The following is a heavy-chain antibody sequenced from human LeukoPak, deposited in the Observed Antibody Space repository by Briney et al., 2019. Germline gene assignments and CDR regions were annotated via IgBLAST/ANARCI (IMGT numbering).Heavy chain of an antibody. J-gene: IGHJ4*02. Sequence: ASVKVSCKTSGYTFTSYGFSWVRQAPGQGLEWMGWISAYNGNTRYAQNLQGRVTMTTDTSTSTAYMELRSLRSDDTAVFYCARTSGFDYVDYWGQGTLVTVSS. D-gene: IGHD5-12*01. CDR3: ARTSGFDYVDY. CDR1: GYTFTSYG. V-gene: IGHV1-18*01. CDR2: ISAYNGNT.